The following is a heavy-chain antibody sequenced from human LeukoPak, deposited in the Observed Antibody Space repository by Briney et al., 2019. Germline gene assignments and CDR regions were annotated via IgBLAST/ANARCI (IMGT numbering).Heavy chain of an antibody. CDR1: GFTFGDYA. Sequence: PGRSLRLSCTASGFTFGDYAMSWFRQAPGKGLEWVAFIRYDGSNKYYADSVKGRFTISRDNSKNTLYLQMNSLRAEDTAVYYCAKGPFDPWGQGTLVTVSS. J-gene: IGHJ5*02. CDR2: IRYDGSNK. CDR3: AKGPFDP. V-gene: IGHV3-30*02.